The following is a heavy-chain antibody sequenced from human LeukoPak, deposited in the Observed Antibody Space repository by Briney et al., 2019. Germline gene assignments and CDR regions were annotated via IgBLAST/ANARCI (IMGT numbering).Heavy chain of an antibody. J-gene: IGHJ4*02. V-gene: IGHV3-7*01. CDR3: ARAGSHWHYVY. Sequence: GGSLRLSCAASGFTFSGFSMSWVRQSPTKGLEWVANIKQDGSERYYVDSVKGRFTISRDNAENSLSLQMDNLRVEDTAVYYCARAGSHWHYVYWGQGTVVTVSS. D-gene: IGHD3-10*01. CDR1: GFTFSGFS. CDR2: IKQDGSER.